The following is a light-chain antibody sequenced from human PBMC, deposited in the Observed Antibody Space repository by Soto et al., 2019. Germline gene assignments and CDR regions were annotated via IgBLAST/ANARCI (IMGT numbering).Light chain of an antibody. Sequence: EIVLTQSPGTLSLSPGERATLSCRASQSLTNNYFAWYQQKPGRALRLLIDGASSLESGVPSRFSGSGSGTDFTLTISSLQPEDFATYYCQQSFNNPRTFGQGTKVEIQ. CDR1: QSLTNNY. CDR3: QQSFNNPRT. J-gene: IGKJ1*01. V-gene: IGKV3-20*01. CDR2: GAS.